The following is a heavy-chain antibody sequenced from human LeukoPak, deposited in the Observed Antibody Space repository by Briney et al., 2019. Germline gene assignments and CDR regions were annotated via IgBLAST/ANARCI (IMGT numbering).Heavy chain of an antibody. CDR3: ARGSSPPSWGSTSEYYFDY. J-gene: IGHJ4*02. D-gene: IGHD2-2*01. Sequence: ASVKVSCKASGYTFTGYYMHWVRQAPGQGLEWMGWINPNSGGTNYAQKFQGRVTMTRDTSISTAYMELSRLRSDDTAVYYCARGSSPPSWGSTSEYYFDYWGQGTLVTVSS. V-gene: IGHV1-2*02. CDR2: INPNSGGT. CDR1: GYTFTGYY.